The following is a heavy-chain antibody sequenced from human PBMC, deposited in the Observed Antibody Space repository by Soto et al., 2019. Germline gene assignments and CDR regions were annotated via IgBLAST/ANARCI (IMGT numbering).Heavy chain of an antibody. J-gene: IGHJ5*02. CDR2: ISSSSSYI. V-gene: IGHV3-21*01. CDR3: ARGMVRGVTTISWFDP. Sequence: PXVSLSLSFAASGFTVSSYSMNWVRQAPGKGLEWVSSISSSSSYIYYADSVKGRFTISRDNAKNSLYLQMNSLRAEDTAVYYCARGMVRGVTTISWFDPWGQGTLVTVSS. CDR1: GFTVSSYS. D-gene: IGHD3-10*01.